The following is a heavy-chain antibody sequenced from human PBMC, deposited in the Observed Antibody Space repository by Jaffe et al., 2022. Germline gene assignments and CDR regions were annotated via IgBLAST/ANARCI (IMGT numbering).Heavy chain of an antibody. J-gene: IGHJ5*02. CDR1: GGSFSGYY. Sequence: QVQLQQWGAGLLKPSETLSLTCAVYGGSFSGYYWSWIRQPPGKGLEWIGEINHSGSTNYNPSLKSRVTISVDTSKNQFSLKLSSVTAADTAVYYCARGKGSSWYKCWFDPWGQGTLVTVSS. CDR2: INHSGST. V-gene: IGHV4-34*01. CDR3: ARGKGSSWYKCWFDP. D-gene: IGHD6-13*01.